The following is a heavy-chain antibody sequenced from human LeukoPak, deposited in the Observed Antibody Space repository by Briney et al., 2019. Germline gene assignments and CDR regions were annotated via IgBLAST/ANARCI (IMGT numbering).Heavy chain of an antibody. V-gene: IGHV3-23*01. CDR3: AKDSQWELLLPFDY. CDR2: ISGSGGST. CDR1: GFTFSSYA. D-gene: IGHD1-26*01. J-gene: IGHJ4*02. Sequence: PGGSLRLSCAASGFTFSSYAMSWVRQAPGKGLEWVSAISGSGGSTYYADSVKGRFTISRDNAKNSLYLQMNSLRAEDTALYYCAKDSQWELLLPFDYWGQGTLVTVSS.